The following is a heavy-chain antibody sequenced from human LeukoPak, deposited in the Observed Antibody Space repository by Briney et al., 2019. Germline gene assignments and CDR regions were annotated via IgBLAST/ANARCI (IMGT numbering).Heavy chain of an antibody. J-gene: IGHJ4*02. D-gene: IGHD2-15*01. V-gene: IGHV3-30*18. CDR1: GFTFSSYG. CDR3: AKDRGYCSGGSCLYFDY. Sequence: PGGSLRLSCAASGFTFSSYGMHWARQAPGKGLEWVAVISYDGSNKYYADSVKGRFTISRDNSKNTLYLQMNSLRAEDTAVYYCAKDRGYCSGGSCLYFDYWGQGTLVTVSS. CDR2: ISYDGSNK.